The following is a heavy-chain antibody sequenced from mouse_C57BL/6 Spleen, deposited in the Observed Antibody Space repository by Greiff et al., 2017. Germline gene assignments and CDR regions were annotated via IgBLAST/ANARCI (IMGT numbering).Heavy chain of an antibody. J-gene: IGHJ2*01. D-gene: IGHD1-1*01. Sequence: QVQLKQSGAELARPGASVKLSCKASGYTFTSYGISWVKQRTGQGLEWIGEIYPRSGNTYYNEKFKGKATLTVDKSSSTAYMELRSLTSEDSAVYFCARSTVVAPFDYWGQGTTLTVSS. CDR2: IYPRSGNT. CDR1: GYTFTSYG. V-gene: IGHV1-81*01. CDR3: ARSTVVAPFDY.